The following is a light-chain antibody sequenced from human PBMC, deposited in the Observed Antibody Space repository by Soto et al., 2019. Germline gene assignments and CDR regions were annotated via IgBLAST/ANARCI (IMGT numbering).Light chain of an antibody. CDR2: AAS. Sequence: DIQMTQSPSSVSASVGDTVTITCRARQGINNWLAWYQQKPGKAPKLLISAASSLQSGVPSRFSGSGSGTDFTLSNSSLQPEDFATYYCQEANNFPITFGGGTKVEIK. CDR3: QEANNFPIT. J-gene: IGKJ4*01. V-gene: IGKV1D-12*01. CDR1: QGINNW.